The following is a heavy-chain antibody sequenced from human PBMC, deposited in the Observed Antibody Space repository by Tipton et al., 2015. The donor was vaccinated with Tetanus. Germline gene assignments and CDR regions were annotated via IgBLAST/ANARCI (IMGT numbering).Heavy chain of an antibody. Sequence: TLSLTCTVSGDSISSSYWNWIRQPPGKGLEWIGYVYYNGNTHYNPALKSRVTISVDASKNQFSLKLSSVTAADTAIYYCAREVPAAGHFDSWGQGTLVTVSS. J-gene: IGHJ4*02. CDR3: AREVPAAGHFDS. CDR1: GDSISSSY. V-gene: IGHV4-59*01. CDR2: VYYNGNT. D-gene: IGHD2-2*01.